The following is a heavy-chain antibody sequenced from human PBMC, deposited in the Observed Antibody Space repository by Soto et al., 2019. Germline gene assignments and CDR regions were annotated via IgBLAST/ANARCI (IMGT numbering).Heavy chain of an antibody. V-gene: IGHV1-18*01. D-gene: IGHD3-16*01. CDR1: GYTFTRYG. CDR3: AMVDVYVTPSPQDV. CDR2: INTYNGNT. J-gene: IGHJ6*02. Sequence: QVQLVQSGAEVKNPGASVKVSCKASGYTFTRYGIGWARQAPGQGLEWMGWINTYNGNTNYAQNVQGRVTLTTDTSTCTACMELRSLRSNDTAIYYCAMVDVYVTPSPQDVWGQGTTVIVSS.